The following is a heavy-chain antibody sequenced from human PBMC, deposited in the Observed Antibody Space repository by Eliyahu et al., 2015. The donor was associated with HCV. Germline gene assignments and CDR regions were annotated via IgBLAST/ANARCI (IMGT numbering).Heavy chain of an antibody. CDR2: ISYDGSNK. CDR3: ARDLPDSGYGEFDY. Sequence: QVQLVESGGGXVQPGRSLRLSCAASGFXFSSYAMHWVRQAPGKGLEWVAVISYDGSNKYYADSVKGRFTISRDNSKNTVDLQMNSLRAEDTAVYYCARDLPDSGYGEFDYWGQGTLVTVSS. CDR1: GFXFSSYA. D-gene: IGHD5-12*01. V-gene: IGHV3-30*04. J-gene: IGHJ4*02.